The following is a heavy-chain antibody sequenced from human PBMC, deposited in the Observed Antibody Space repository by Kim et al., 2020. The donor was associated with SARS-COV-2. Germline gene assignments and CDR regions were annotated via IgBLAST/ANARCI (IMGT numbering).Heavy chain of an antibody. D-gene: IGHD3-9*01. J-gene: IGHJ4*02. CDR2: IYYSGST. V-gene: IGHV4-59*01. CDR1: GGSISSYY. CDR3: ARDFYDILTGYFYFDY. Sequence: SETLSLTCTVSGGSISSYYWSWIRQPPGKGLEWIGYIYYSGSTNYNPSLKSRVTISVDTSKNQFSLKLSSVTAADTAVYYCARDFYDILTGYFYFDYWGQGTLVTVSS.